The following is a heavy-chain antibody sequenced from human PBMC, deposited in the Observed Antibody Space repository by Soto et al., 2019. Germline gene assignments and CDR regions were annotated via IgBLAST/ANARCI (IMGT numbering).Heavy chain of an antibody. CDR2: IIPILGIA. CDR1: GGTFSSYT. D-gene: IGHD4-17*01. CDR3: ATGHYGDYFGY. V-gene: IGHV1-69*02. Sequence: QVQLVQSGAEVKKPGSSVKVSCKASGGTFSSYTISWVRQDPGQGLEWMGRIIPILGIANYAQKFQGRVTITADKSTSTAYMELSSLRSEDTAVYYCATGHYGDYFGYWGQGTLVTVSS. J-gene: IGHJ4*02.